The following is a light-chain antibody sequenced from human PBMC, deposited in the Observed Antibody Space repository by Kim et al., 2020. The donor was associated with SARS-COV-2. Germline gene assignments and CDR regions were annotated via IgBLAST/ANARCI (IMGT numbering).Light chain of an antibody. CDR3: QQSYATVLT. J-gene: IGKJ4*01. CDR2: SAS. V-gene: IGKV1-39*01. Sequence: DIQLTQSPSFLSASVGDRVTIACRASQSISTYLNWYQHRPGKAPKLLIYSASRLHSGVPSRFSGSGSATDFTLTISSLQHEDFATYYCQQSYATVLTFGGGTKVDIK. CDR1: QSISTY.